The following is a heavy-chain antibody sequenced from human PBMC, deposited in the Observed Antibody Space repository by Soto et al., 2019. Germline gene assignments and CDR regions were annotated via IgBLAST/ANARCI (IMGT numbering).Heavy chain of an antibody. J-gene: IGHJ5*02. Sequence: ASVKVSCKASGYTFTSYGISWVRQAPGQGLEWMGWISAYNGNTGYAQKFQGRVAMTRNTSISTAYKELSSLRSEDAAVYYCARGRYYDFWSGYYTYNWFDPWGQGTLVTVSS. CDR2: ISAYNGNT. V-gene: IGHV1-8*02. CDR1: GYTFTSYG. CDR3: ARGRYYDFWSGYYTYNWFDP. D-gene: IGHD3-3*01.